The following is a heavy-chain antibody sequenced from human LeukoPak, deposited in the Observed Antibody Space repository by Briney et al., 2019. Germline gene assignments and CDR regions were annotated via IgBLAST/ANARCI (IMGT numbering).Heavy chain of an antibody. J-gene: IGHJ3*02. CDR3: ARYLRLQLKYAFDI. CDR1: GASISNTCYE. V-gene: IGHV4-39*01. D-gene: IGHD5-24*01. CDR2: TYYSGTT. Sequence: SETLSLTCTVSGASISNTCYEWSWMRQPPGKGLEWIGRTYYSGTTAYNPPLKRRVTISLDTYKNQFYLKLSPVRAAETAVYYCARYLRLQLKYAFDIWGQGTMVTVFS.